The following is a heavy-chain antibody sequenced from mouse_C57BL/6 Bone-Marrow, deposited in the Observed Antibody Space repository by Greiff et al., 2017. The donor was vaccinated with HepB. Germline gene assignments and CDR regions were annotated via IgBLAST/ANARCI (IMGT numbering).Heavy chain of an antibody. D-gene: IGHD1-1*01. CDR3: THHYYGSSYDYAMDD. CDR1: GFNIKDDY. CDR2: IDPENGDT. Sequence: EVQLQQSGAELVRPGASVKLSCTASGFNIKDDYMHWVKQRPEQGLEWIGWIDPENGDTEYASKFQGKATITADTSSNTAYLQLSSLTSEDTAVYYCTHHYYGSSYDYAMDDWGQGTSVTVSS. V-gene: IGHV14-4*01. J-gene: IGHJ4*01.